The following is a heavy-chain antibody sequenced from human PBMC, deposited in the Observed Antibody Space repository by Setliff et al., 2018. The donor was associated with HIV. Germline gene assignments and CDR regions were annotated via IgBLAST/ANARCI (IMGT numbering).Heavy chain of an antibody. D-gene: IGHD3-10*01. CDR1: GGSFSDYF. Sequence: PSETLSLTCAVYGGSFSDYFWTWIRQPPGRGLEWIGEINHNGSTNYNPSLTSRVTISVDTSRNQFSLKLRSVTAADTAVYYCARSIYGSGSHPLDIWGQGTLVTVSS. CDR3: ARSIYGSGSHPLDI. CDR2: INHNGST. J-gene: IGHJ4*02. V-gene: IGHV4-34*01.